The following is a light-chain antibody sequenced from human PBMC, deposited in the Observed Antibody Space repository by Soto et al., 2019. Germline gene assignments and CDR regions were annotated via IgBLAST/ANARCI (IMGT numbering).Light chain of an antibody. CDR2: DVS. CDR1: SSDVGVYNY. CDR3: SSYTTSGSLV. J-gene: IGLJ2*01. Sequence: QSALTQPASVSGSPGQSITISCTGTSSDVGVYNYVSWYQQHPGKAPKLMIYDVSNRPSGVSNRFSGSKSGNTASLTISVLQAEDEADYYCSSYTTSGSLVFGGGTKLTVL. V-gene: IGLV2-14*01.